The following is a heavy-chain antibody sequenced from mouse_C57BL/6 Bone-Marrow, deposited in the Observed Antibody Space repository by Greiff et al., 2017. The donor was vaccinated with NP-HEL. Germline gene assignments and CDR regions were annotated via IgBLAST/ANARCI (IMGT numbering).Heavy chain of an antibody. J-gene: IGHJ2*01. V-gene: IGHV1-55*01. D-gene: IGHD3-2*02. Sequence: QVQLQQPGAELVKPGASVKMSCKASGYTFTSYWITWVKRRPGQGLEWIGDIYPGSGSTNYNEKFKSKATLTVDTSSSTAYMQLSSLTSEDSAVYYCASRQLRLRVDYWGQGTTLTVSS. CDR1: GYTFTSYW. CDR3: ASRQLRLRVDY. CDR2: IYPGSGST.